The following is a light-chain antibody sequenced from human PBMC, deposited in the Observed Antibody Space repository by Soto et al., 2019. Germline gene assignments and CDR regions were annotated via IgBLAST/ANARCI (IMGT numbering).Light chain of an antibody. CDR3: QHYHSLPPRVT. CDR2: HAS. J-gene: IGKJ5*01. Sequence: DIQMTQSPSALSASVGDRVTITCQASQDIPKNLNWYQQKPGKAPKLLVYHASNLETGVPSRFSGSGSGTDFTFTISSLQPEDFATYYCQHYHSLPPRVTFGQGTRLETK. CDR1: QDIPKN. V-gene: IGKV1-33*01.